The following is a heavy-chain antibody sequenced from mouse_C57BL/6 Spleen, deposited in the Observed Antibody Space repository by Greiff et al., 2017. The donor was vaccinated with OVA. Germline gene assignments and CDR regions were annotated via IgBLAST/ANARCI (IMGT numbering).Heavy chain of an antibody. D-gene: IGHD2-1*01. CDR2: INPYNGGT. CDR1: GYTFTDYY. CDR3: ARNYGNYEGFAY. J-gene: IGHJ3*01. V-gene: IGHV1-19*01. Sequence: VQLQQSGPVLVKPGASVKMSCKASGYTFTDYYMNWVKQSHGKSLEWIGVINPYNGGTSYNQKFKGKATLTVDKSSSTAYMELNSLTSEDSAVYYCARNYGNYEGFAYWGQGTLVTVSA.